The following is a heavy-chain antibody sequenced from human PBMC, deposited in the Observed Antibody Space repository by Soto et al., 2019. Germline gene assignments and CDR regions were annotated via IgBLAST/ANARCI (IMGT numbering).Heavy chain of an antibody. D-gene: IGHD3-10*01. Sequence: GGSLRLSCAASGFTFSSYGMHWVRQAPGKGLEWVAVIWYDGSNKYYADSVKGRFTISRDNSKNTLYLQMNSLRAEDTAVYYCARDLGSARPGMDYYYGMDVWGQGTTVTVSS. CDR2: IWYDGSNK. CDR3: ARDLGSARPGMDYYYGMDV. V-gene: IGHV3-33*01. CDR1: GFTFSSYG. J-gene: IGHJ6*02.